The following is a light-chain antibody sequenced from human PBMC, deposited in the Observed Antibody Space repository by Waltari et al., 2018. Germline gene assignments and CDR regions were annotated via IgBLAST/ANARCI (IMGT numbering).Light chain of an antibody. CDR1: QSISNY. CDR2: AAS. Sequence: DIQMTQSPTSLSAFVGDRVTITCRASQSISNYLNWYQQKPGKAPKLLIYAASSLQSGVPSRFSGSGSGTDFTLTISSLQPDDFATYYCQQYNSYPYTFGQGTKLEIK. CDR3: QQYNSYPYT. J-gene: IGKJ2*01. V-gene: IGKV1-39*01.